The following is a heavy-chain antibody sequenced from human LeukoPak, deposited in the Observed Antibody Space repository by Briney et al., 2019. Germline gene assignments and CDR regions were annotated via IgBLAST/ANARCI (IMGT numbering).Heavy chain of an antibody. V-gene: IGHV3-23*01. CDR2: TSSSGDNT. Sequence: GGSLRLSCAASGFTFSNYAMSWVRQAPGKGLEWVSATSSSGDNTYYADSVKGRFTISRDNSKNTLYLQMNSLRAEDTAIYYCAKDGAPQQLVIYWGRGTLVTVSS. J-gene: IGHJ4*02. CDR3: AKDGAPQQLVIY. D-gene: IGHD6-13*01. CDR1: GFTFSNYA.